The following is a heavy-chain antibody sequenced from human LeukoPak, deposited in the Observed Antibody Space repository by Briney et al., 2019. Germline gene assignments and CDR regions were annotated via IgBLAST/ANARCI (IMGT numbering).Heavy chain of an antibody. CDR3: ARENPSGYYNRPIDY. D-gene: IGHD3-22*01. V-gene: IGHV4-59*01. Sequence: SETLSLICTVSGASISSYYWSWIRQPPGKGLEWIGDIYYSGSNKYNPSLKSRVTMSVDTSKNQFSLKLSSVTAADTAIYYCARENPSGYYNRPIDYWGQGILVTVSS. CDR1: GASISSYY. CDR2: IYYSGSN. J-gene: IGHJ4*02.